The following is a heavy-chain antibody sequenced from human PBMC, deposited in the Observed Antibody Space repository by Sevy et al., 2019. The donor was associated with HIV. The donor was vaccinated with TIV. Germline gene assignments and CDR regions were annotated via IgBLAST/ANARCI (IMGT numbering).Heavy chain of an antibody. J-gene: IGHJ4*02. CDR3: AKDKYNGSGRPDYFDY. CDR1: GFTFSSYG. Sequence: GGSLRLSCAASGFTFSSYGMHWVRQAPGKGLEWVAVISYDGSNKYYAHSVKGRLTISRDNSKNTLYLQMNSLRAEDTAVYYCAKDKYNGSGRPDYFDYWGQGTLVTVSS. V-gene: IGHV3-30*18. D-gene: IGHD3-10*01. CDR2: ISYDGSNK.